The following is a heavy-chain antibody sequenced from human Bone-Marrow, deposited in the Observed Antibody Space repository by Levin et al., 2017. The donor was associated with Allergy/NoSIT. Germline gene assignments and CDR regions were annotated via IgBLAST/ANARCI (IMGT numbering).Heavy chain of an antibody. V-gene: IGHV4-31*03. J-gene: IGHJ5*02. CDR1: GGSISSGGYY. CDR2: IYYSGST. Sequence: SETLSLTCTVSGGSISSGGYYWSWIRQHPGKGLEWIGYIYYSGSTYYNPSLKSRVTISVDTSKNQFSLKLSSVTAADTAVYYCARVGVAVTTDWVWFDPWGQGTLVTVSS. D-gene: IGHD4-17*01. CDR3: ARVGVAVTTDWVWFDP.